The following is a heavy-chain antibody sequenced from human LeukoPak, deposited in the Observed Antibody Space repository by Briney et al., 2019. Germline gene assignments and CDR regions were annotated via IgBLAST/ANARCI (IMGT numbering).Heavy chain of an antibody. D-gene: IGHD6-13*01. V-gene: IGHV6-1*01. Sequence: SQTLSLPCAISGDSVSSNSATWTWIRQSPSRGLEWLGRTYYRSKWYNDYAVSVKSRITINPDTSKNQFSLQLNSVTPEDTAVYYCTRGSSSSSWYFDYWGQGTLVTVSS. CDR1: GDSVSSNSAT. CDR3: TRGSSSSSWYFDY. CDR2: TYYRSKWYN. J-gene: IGHJ4*02.